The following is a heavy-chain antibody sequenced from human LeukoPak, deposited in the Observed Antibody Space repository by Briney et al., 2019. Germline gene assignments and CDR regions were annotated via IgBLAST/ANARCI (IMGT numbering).Heavy chain of an antibody. V-gene: IGHV3-23*01. CDR3: AKSRGESRGASNY. Sequence: TGGSLGLSCAASGFTFSSYAMNWVRQAPGKGFVWVSFISGSGDTTNYADSVKGRFTISRDSSKNTLYLQMNSLRAEDTAVYYCAKSRGESRGASNYWGQGTLVTVSS. CDR1: GFTFSSYA. D-gene: IGHD1-26*01. J-gene: IGHJ4*02. CDR2: ISGSGDTT.